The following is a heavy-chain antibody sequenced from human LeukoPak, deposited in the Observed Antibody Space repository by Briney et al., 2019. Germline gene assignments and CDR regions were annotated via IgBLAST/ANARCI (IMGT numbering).Heavy chain of an antibody. Sequence: NPSETLSLTCAVSGGSISSSNWWSWIRQPPGKGLEWIGEINHRGSTNYNPSLKSRVTMSVDTSKNQFSLKLTSVTAADTAVYYCARGPQYSDSSAFDYWGQGTLLTVSS. D-gene: IGHD3-22*01. V-gene: IGHV4-4*02. CDR3: ARGPQYSDSSAFDY. CDR2: INHRGST. CDR1: GGSISSSNW. J-gene: IGHJ4*02.